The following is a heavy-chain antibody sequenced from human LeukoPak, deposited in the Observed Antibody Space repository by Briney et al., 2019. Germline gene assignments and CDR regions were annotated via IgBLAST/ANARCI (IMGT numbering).Heavy chain of an antibody. CDR1: GFSFTNFD. CDR2: IYAGGST. CDR3: ARVTDSSRDDAFDI. V-gene: IGHV3-66*01. D-gene: IGHD3-22*01. Sequence: PGGSLRLSCATAGFSFTNFDMNWVRQAPGKGLEWVSIIYAGGSTYYADSVKGRFTISRDNSENILYLQISSLRVEDTAVYYCARVTDSSRDDAFDIWGQGTMVTVSS. J-gene: IGHJ3*02.